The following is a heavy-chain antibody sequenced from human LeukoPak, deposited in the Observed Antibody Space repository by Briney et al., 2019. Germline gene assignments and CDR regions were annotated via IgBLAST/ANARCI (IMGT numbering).Heavy chain of an antibody. CDR1: GFTVSGNY. CDR2: IYSAGGT. Sequence: GGSLRLSCAASGFTVSGNYMNWVRQAPGQGLEWVSVIYSAGGTYYADSVKGRFTVSRDKSKNTLYLRMNSLRAEDTAVYYCASGTEYSSFGSRYWGQGTLVTVSS. V-gene: IGHV3-66*01. D-gene: IGHD6-6*01. J-gene: IGHJ4*02. CDR3: ASGTEYSSFGSRY.